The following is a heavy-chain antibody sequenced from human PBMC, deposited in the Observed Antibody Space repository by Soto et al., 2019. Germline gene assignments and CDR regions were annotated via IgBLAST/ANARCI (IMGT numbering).Heavy chain of an antibody. J-gene: IGHJ4*02. CDR3: ARQISGDSSGYYY. V-gene: IGHV5-51*01. D-gene: IGHD3-22*01. CDR1: GYTFTSYG. Sequence: ASVKVSCKASGYTFTSYGISWVRQAPGQGLEWMGITYPGDSDTRYSPSFQGQVTISADKSISTAYLQWSSLKASDTAMYYCARQISGDSSGYYYWGQGTLVTVSS. CDR2: TYPGDSDT.